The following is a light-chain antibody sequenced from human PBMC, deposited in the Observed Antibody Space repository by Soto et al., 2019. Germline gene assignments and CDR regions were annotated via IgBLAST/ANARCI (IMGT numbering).Light chain of an antibody. CDR1: QSISTW. V-gene: IGKV1-5*03. CDR3: QQYNVFSPYT. CDR2: KAS. J-gene: IGKJ2*01. Sequence: DIQMTQSPSSLSESVGDRVTITCLASQSISTWLAWYQLKPGKAPKLLIYKASNLQSGVPSRFSGSGSGTEFTLTISSLQPDDFATYYCQQYNVFSPYTFGQGTKLAI.